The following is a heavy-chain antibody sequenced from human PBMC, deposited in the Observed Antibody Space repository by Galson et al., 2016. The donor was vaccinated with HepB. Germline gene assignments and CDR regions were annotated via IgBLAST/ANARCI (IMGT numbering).Heavy chain of an antibody. CDR1: GDSISSNNYY. J-gene: IGHJ4*02. V-gene: IGHV4-39*01. CDR3: ARGVFVGVLSLSFDY. D-gene: IGHD3-3*01. Sequence: ETLSLTCTVSGDSISSNNYYWGWIRHSPGKGLEWIGNVYHTGSTYYNPSLRSRVAISVDTSKNQFSLKLNSLTAADTAVFYCARGVFVGVLSLSFDYWGQGALVTVSS. CDR2: VYHTGST.